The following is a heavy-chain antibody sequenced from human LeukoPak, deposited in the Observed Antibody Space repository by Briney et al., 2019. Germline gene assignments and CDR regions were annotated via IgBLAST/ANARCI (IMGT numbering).Heavy chain of an antibody. CDR2: IRSKANSYAT. CDR1: GFTFSGSA. CDR3: TSKTCGELFHLDY. V-gene: IGHV3-73*01. Sequence: GALRLSCAASGFTFSGSAMHWVRQASGKGLEWVGRIRSKANSYATAYAASVKGRFTISRDDSKNTAYLQMNSLKTEDTAVYYCTSKTCGELFHLDYWGQGTLVTVSS. J-gene: IGHJ4*02. D-gene: IGHD3-10*01.